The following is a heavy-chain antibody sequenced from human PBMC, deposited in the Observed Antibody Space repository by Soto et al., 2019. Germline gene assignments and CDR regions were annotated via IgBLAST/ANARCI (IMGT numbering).Heavy chain of an antibody. D-gene: IGHD2-15*01. CDR2: ISSGSGYT. CDR3: ARGGVGTRPIWFDP. CDR1: GFTFSNYN. J-gene: IGHJ5*02. Sequence: EVQLVESGGGLVKPGGSLRLSCAASGFTFSNYNMNWVRQAPGKGLEWVSSISSGSGYTYYADSVKGRFTISRDNAENSLQLQMNSLRAEDTAVYYCARGGVGTRPIWFDPWGQGTLVTVSS. V-gene: IGHV3-21*01.